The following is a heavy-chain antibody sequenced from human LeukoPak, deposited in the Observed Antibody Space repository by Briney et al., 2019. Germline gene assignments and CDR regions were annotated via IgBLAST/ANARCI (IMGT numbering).Heavy chain of an antibody. V-gene: IGHV3-53*01. CDR1: GFTVSSNY. D-gene: IGHD6-13*01. Sequence: GGSLRLSCAASGFTVSSNYMSWVRRAPGKGLEWVSVIYSGGSTYYADSVKGRFTISRDNSKNTLYLQMNSLRAEDTAVYYCARGAALRPFDYWGQGALVTVSS. CDR3: ARGAALRPFDY. J-gene: IGHJ4*02. CDR2: IYSGGST.